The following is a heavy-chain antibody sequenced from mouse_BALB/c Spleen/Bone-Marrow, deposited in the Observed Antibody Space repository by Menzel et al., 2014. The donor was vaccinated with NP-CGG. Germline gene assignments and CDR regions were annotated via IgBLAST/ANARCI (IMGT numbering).Heavy chain of an antibody. V-gene: IGHV3-6*02. D-gene: IGHD2-1*01. J-gene: IGHJ2*01. Sequence: ETGPGLVKPSQSLSPTCSVTGYSITSGYYWNWIRQFPGNKLEWMGYISYDGSNNYNPSLKNRISITRDTSKNQFFLKLNSETTEDTATYYCARGNCVDYWGQGTTLTVSS. CDR3: ARGNCVDY. CDR2: ISYDGSN. CDR1: GYSITSGYY.